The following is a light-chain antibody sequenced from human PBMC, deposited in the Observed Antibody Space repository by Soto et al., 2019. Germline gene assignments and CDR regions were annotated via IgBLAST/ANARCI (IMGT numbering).Light chain of an antibody. Sequence: DIQVTHSSSSLSASVVERVNISCRASQSIINFLNWYQHKPGKAPNLLIFAASTLQSGVPSRFSGSGSGTDFTLTITSLQPEDFATYYCHQTYSAPWAFGQGTKVDIK. CDR2: AAS. CDR3: HQTYSAPWA. V-gene: IGKV1-39*01. CDR1: QSIINF. J-gene: IGKJ1*01.